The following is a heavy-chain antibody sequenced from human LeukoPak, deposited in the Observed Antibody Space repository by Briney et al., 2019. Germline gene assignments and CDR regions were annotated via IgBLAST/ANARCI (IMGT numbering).Heavy chain of an antibody. CDR3: AKWKYSNSGIDDY. D-gene: IGHD6-6*01. CDR1: GFTFSSYV. CDR2: ISGSGDNT. Sequence: QPGGSLRLSCAASGFTFSSYVMSWVRQVPGKGLEWVSVISGSGDNTYYADSVKGRFTISRDNSKNMLYLQMNSLRAEDTAVYYCAKWKYSNSGIDDYWGQGTLVTVSS. V-gene: IGHV3-23*01. J-gene: IGHJ4*02.